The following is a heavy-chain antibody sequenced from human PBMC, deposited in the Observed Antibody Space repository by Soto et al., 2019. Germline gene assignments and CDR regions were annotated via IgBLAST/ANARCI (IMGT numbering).Heavy chain of an antibody. V-gene: IGHV3-30-3*01. CDR3: ARDYCSGGSCYFGMDV. CDR1: GFTFSSYA. Sequence: GGSLRLSCAASGFTFSSYAMHWVRQAPGKGLEWVAVISYDGSNKYYADSVKGRFTISRDNSKNTLYLQMNSLRAEDTAVYYCARDYCSGGSCYFGMDVWGQGTTVTVSS. CDR2: ISYDGSNK. J-gene: IGHJ6*02. D-gene: IGHD2-15*01.